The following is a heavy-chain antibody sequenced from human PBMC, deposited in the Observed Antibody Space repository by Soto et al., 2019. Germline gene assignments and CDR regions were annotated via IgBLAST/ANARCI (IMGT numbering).Heavy chain of an antibody. V-gene: IGHV4-4*02. CDR3: FGWLGSNWLDP. CDR1: GASISSDKW. CDR2: INHSGST. D-gene: IGHD3-22*01. Sequence: SETLSLTCAVSGASISSDKWWSWVRQPPGKGLEWIGEINHSGSTNYIPSLKSRVTISVDTSKNQFSLKLTSVTAADTAVYYCFGWLGSNWLDPWGQGTLVTVSS. J-gene: IGHJ5*02.